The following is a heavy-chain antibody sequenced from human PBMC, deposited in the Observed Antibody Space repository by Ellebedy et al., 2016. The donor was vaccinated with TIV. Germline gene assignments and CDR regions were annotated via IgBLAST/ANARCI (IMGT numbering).Heavy chain of an antibody. Sequence: ASVKVSCKASGYTFTGYYMHWVRQAPGHGLEWMGWINPNSGGTNYAQKFQGRVTITRDTSISTAYMELSRLRSDDTAVYYCARDESRYGGNSGAYWGQGTLVTVSS. D-gene: IGHD4-23*01. J-gene: IGHJ4*02. CDR1: GYTFTGYY. CDR3: ARDESRYGGNSGAY. V-gene: IGHV1-2*02. CDR2: INPNSGGT.